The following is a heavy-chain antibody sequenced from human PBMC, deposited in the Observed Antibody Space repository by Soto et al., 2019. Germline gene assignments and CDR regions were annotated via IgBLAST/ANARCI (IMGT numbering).Heavy chain of an antibody. J-gene: IGHJ1*01. V-gene: IGHV4-4*02. CDR1: VCSISSSNW. Sequence: HVQLQESAPGLVKPSGTLSLTCAVSVCSISSSNWWRWVRQPPGKGLEWIGEISHSGSTNYTPSLKSRVTRSVDKSKSQCSLKLSSVTAADAAVYYCTRVTVAGTRVEYWGQSTLVTFSS. D-gene: IGHD6-19*01. CDR3: TRVTVAGTRVEY. CDR2: ISHSGST.